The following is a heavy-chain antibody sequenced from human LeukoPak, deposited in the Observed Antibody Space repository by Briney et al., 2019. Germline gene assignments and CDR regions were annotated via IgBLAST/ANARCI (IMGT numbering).Heavy chain of an antibody. J-gene: IGHJ6*03. Sequence: GGSLRLSCAASGFTFSSYWMSWVRQAPGKGLEWVANIKQDGSEKYYVDSVKGRFTISRDNAKNSLYLQMNSLRAEDTAVYYCAKGASEWSHHLDYYMDVWGKGTTVTVSS. D-gene: IGHD3-3*01. CDR1: GFTFSSYW. V-gene: IGHV3-7*03. CDR3: AKGASEWSHHLDYYMDV. CDR2: IKQDGSEK.